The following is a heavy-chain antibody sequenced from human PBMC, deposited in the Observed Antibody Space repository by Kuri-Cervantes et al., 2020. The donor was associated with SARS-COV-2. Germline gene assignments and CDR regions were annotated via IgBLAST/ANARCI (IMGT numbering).Heavy chain of an antibody. Sequence: ASVKVSCKASGGTFSSYAISWVRQAPGQGLEWMGWISAYNGNTNYAQKLQGRVTMTTDTSTSTAYMELGSLRSDDTAVYYCARDQAIGGQWLDRDHYYYYGMDVWGQGTTVTVSS. D-gene: IGHD6-19*01. J-gene: IGHJ6*02. CDR2: ISAYNGNT. CDR1: GGTFSSYA. CDR3: ARDQAIGGQWLDRDHYYYYGMDV. V-gene: IGHV1-18*01.